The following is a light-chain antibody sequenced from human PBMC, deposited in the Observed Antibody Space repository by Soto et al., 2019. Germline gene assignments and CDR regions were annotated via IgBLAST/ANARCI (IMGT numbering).Light chain of an antibody. Sequence: EIVMTQSPATLSVSPGERATLSCRASQSVSSNLAWYQQKPGQAPRLLIYGASTRATGIPARFSGSGSGTKFTLTISSLQSEDFAVYYCKQYNNWPITFGPGTKVDIK. V-gene: IGKV3-15*01. CDR2: GAS. CDR1: QSVSSN. CDR3: KQYNNWPIT. J-gene: IGKJ3*01.